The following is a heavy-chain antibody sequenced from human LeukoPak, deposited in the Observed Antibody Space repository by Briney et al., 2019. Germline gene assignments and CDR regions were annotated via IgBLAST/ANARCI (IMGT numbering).Heavy chain of an antibody. Sequence: ASVKVSCKASGYTFTTYGISWVQQAPGQGLEWMGWISAYNGNTNYAQKLQGRVTMTTDTSTSTAYMELRSLRSDDTAVYYCARIYSYGNGVYYFDYWGQGTLVTVSS. D-gene: IGHD5-18*01. CDR1: GYTFTTYG. V-gene: IGHV1-18*04. CDR3: ARIYSYGNGVYYFDY. CDR2: ISAYNGNT. J-gene: IGHJ4*02.